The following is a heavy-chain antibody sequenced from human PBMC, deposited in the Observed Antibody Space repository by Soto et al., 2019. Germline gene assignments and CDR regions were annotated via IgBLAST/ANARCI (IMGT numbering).Heavy chain of an antibody. D-gene: IGHD6-19*01. CDR3: ARFSDSGSPLDY. Sequence: ASVKVSCKASGYTFTSYAMHWVRQAPGQRLEWMGWINAGNGNTKYSQKFQGRVTITRDTSASTAYMELSSLRSEDTAVYYCARFSDSGSPLDYWGQGTLVTVSS. J-gene: IGHJ4*02. CDR2: INAGNGNT. V-gene: IGHV1-3*01. CDR1: GYTFTSYA.